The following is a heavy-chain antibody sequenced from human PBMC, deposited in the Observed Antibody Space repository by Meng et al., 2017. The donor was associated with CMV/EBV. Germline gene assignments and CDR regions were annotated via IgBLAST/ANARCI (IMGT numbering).Heavy chain of an antibody. CDR1: GFSLSNARMG. CDR3: ARTLYDSSGYAFDI. Sequence: SGPTLVKPTETLTLTCTVSGFSLSNARMGVSWIRQPPGKALEWLAHIFSNDEKSYSTSLKSRLTISEDTSKSQVVLTMTNMDPVDTATYYCARTLYDSSGYAFDIWGQGTMVTVSS. V-gene: IGHV2-26*01. J-gene: IGHJ3*02. D-gene: IGHD3-22*01. CDR2: IFSNDEK.